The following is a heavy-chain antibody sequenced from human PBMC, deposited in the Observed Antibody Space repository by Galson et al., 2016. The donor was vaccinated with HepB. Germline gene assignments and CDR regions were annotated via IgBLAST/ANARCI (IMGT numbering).Heavy chain of an antibody. Sequence: QSGAEVKKPGESLKISCKGSGYTFISYWIGWVRQMPGKGLEWMGIVYPGDSDTRYSPSFQGKVTMSADKSISTAYLQWSGLKASDSAMYYCARDFGDNTFDFWGQGTLVTVSS. D-gene: IGHD4-17*01. CDR1: GYTFISYW. CDR2: VYPGDSDT. V-gene: IGHV5-51*01. J-gene: IGHJ4*02. CDR3: ARDFGDNTFDF.